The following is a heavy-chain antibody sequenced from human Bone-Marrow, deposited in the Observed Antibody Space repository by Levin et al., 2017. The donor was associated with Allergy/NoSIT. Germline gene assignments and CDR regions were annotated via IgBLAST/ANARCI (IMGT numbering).Heavy chain of an antibody. CDR1: GYSFSTYW. CDR3: GRLPLVMRWVDP. CDR2: IYPGDSDT. Sequence: ASVKVSCKGSGYSFSTYWIAWVRQMPGKGLEWMGMIYPGDSDTRYSPSFQGQVSISVDESISTAYLQWTNLKASDTATYYCGRLPLVMRWVDPWGQGTLVTVSS. D-gene: IGHD2-2*01. V-gene: IGHV5-51*01. J-gene: IGHJ5*02.